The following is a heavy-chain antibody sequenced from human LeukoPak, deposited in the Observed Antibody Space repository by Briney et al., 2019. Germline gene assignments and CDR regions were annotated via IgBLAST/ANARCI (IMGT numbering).Heavy chain of an antibody. CDR3: AARDYDFWSGDAFDI. Sequence: ASVKVSCKASGYTFTSYDINWVRQAPGQGLERMRWMNPNSGNTGYAQKFQGRVTITRNTSISTAYMELSSLRSEDTAVYYCAARDYDFWSGDAFDIWGQGTMVTVSS. V-gene: IGHV1-8*03. CDR1: GYTFTSYD. D-gene: IGHD3-3*01. CDR2: MNPNSGNT. J-gene: IGHJ3*02.